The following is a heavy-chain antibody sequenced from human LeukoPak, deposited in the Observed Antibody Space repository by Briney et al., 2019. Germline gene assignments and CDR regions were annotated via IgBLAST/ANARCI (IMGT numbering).Heavy chain of an antibody. CDR3: AAVRSVLAPFDY. D-gene: IGHD3-3*01. CDR1: GFTFTSSA. CDR2: IVVGSGNT. Sequence: ASVKVSCKASGFTFTSSAMQWVRQARGQRLEWIGWIVVGSGNTNYAQKFQERVTITRDMSTSTAYMELSSLRSEDTAVYYCAAVRSVLAPFDYWGQGTLVTVSS. V-gene: IGHV1-58*02. J-gene: IGHJ4*02.